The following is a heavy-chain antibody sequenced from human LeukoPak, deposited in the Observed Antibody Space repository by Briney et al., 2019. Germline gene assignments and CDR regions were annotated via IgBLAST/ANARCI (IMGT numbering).Heavy chain of an antibody. Sequence: SETLSLTCTVSGGSISSYYWSWIRQPAGKGLDGIGRIYTSGSTNYNPSLKSPVTMSVDTSKNQFSLKLSSVTAADTAAYYCARGGSYYDSSGYYYFDYWGQGTLVTVSS. J-gene: IGHJ4*02. D-gene: IGHD3-22*01. CDR1: GGSISSYY. CDR3: ARGGSYYDSSGYYYFDY. CDR2: IYTSGST. V-gene: IGHV4-4*07.